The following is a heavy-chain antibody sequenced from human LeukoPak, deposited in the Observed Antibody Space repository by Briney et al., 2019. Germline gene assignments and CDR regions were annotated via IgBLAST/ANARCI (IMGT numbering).Heavy chain of an antibody. D-gene: IGHD5-18*01. CDR3: AKVRGFAYGYFDS. CDR1: GFTFDDYA. Sequence: PGGSLRLSCAASGFTFDDYAMYWVRQAPGKGLEWVSGITWNSGNIDYADSVKGRFTISRDNAKNSLYLQMNSLRAEDTALYYCAKVRGFAYGYFDSWGQGTLVTVSS. J-gene: IGHJ4*02. V-gene: IGHV3-9*01. CDR2: ITWNSGNI.